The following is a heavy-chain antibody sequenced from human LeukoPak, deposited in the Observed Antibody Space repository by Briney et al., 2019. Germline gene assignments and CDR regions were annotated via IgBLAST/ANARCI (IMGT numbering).Heavy chain of an antibody. V-gene: IGHV1-18*01. J-gene: IGHJ5*02. CDR2: ISAYNGNT. D-gene: IGHD3-22*01. Sequence: ASVKVSCKASGYTFTSYGISWVRQAPGQGLEWMGWISAYNGNTNYAQKLQGRVTMTTDTSTSTAYMELSSLRSEDTAVYYCAADPYYYDSSGYLHYNWFDPWGQGTLVTVSS. CDR1: GYTFTSYG. CDR3: AADPYYYDSSGYLHYNWFDP.